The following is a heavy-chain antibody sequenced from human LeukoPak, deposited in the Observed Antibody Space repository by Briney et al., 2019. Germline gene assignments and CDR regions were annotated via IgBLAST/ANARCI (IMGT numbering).Heavy chain of an antibody. CDR3: ASSTRITIFGEPRYHDY. Sequence: SETLSLTCAVYGGSFSGYYWSWIRQPPGKGLEWIGEINHSGSTDYNASLKSRITISVDTSKNQFSLKLSSVTAADTAVYYCASSTRITIFGEPRYHDYWGQGTLVTVSS. CDR2: INHSGST. CDR1: GGSFSGYY. V-gene: IGHV4-34*01. J-gene: IGHJ4*02. D-gene: IGHD3-3*01.